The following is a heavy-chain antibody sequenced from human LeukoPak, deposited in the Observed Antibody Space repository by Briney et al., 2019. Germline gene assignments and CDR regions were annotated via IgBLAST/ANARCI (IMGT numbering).Heavy chain of an antibody. Sequence: ASVKVSCKASGYTFTSYDINWVRQATGQGLEWMGWMNPNSGNTGYAQKFQGRVTMTRNTSISTAYMELSSLRSENTAVYYCARGLGDIGSSSWTDWGQGTLVTVSS. CDR3: ARGLGDIGSSSWTD. D-gene: IGHD6-13*01. CDR2: MNPNSGNT. CDR1: GYTFTSYD. V-gene: IGHV1-8*01. J-gene: IGHJ4*02.